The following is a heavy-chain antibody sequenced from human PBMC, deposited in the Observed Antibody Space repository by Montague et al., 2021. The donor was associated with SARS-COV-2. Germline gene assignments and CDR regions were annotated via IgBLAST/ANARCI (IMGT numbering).Heavy chain of an antibody. D-gene: IGHD6-13*01. CDR3: ARDGQQLLDY. J-gene: IGHJ4*02. CDR2: ISYDGSNK. CDR1: GFTFSSYA. V-gene: IGHV3-30-3*01. Sequence: SLRLSCAASGFTFSSYAMHWVRQAPGKGLEWVAVISYDGSNKYYADSVKGRFTISRDNSKNTLYRQMNSLRAEDTAVYYCARDGQQLLDYWGQGTLVTVSS.